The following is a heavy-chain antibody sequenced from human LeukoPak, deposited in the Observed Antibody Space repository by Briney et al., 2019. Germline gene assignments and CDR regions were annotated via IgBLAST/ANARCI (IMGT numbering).Heavy chain of an antibody. Sequence: GAALQISCQGSGYSFTSYWISWVRQMPGKGGEWRGRIDPTHSYTTSSPSFQGHVTISAYKSISTSYLQWSSLKASDTAMYYCSSVELLKHWGQGTLVTVSS. J-gene: IGHJ4*02. V-gene: IGHV5-10-1*01. CDR3: SSVELLKH. CDR1: GYSFTSYW. CDR2: IDPTHSYT. D-gene: IGHD2-15*01.